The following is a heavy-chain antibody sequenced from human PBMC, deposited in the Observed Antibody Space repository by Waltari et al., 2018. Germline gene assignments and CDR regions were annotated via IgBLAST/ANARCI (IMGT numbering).Heavy chain of an antibody. CDR1: GGSISSYY. Sequence: QVQLQESGPGLVKPSETLSLTCTVSGGSISSYYWSWIRQPPGKGLEWIGYIYYSGSTNYNPSLKSRVTISVDTSKNQFSLKLSSVTAADTAVYYCARALYDSSGWSFDYWGQGTLVTVSS. D-gene: IGHD3-22*01. V-gene: IGHV4-59*01. CDR3: ARALYDSSGWSFDY. J-gene: IGHJ4*02. CDR2: IYYSGST.